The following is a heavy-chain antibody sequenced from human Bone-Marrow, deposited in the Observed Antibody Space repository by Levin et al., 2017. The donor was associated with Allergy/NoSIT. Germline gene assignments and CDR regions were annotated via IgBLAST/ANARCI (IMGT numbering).Heavy chain of an antibody. J-gene: IGHJ4*02. Sequence: ASVKVSCKASGYTFTGYYMHWVRQAPGQGLEWMGRINPNSGGTNYAQKFQGRVTMTRDTSISTAYMELSRLRSDDTAVYYCARSYDFWSGYTTDYWGQGTLVTVSS. CDR3: ARSYDFWSGYTTDY. V-gene: IGHV1-2*06. CDR2: INPNSGGT. D-gene: IGHD3-3*01. CDR1: GYTFTGYY.